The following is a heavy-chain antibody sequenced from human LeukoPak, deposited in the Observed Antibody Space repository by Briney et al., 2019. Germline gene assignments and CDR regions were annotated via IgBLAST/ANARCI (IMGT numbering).Heavy chain of an antibody. CDR2: INHSGST. Sequence: SETLSLTCAVYGGSFSGYYWSWIRQPPGKGLKWIGEINHSGSTNYNPSLKSRVTISVDTSKNQFSLKLSSVTAADTAVYYCARQRYCSGGSCYHHWGQGTLVTVSS. CDR3: ARQRYCSGGSCYHH. V-gene: IGHV4-34*01. D-gene: IGHD2-15*01. CDR1: GGSFSGYY. J-gene: IGHJ4*02.